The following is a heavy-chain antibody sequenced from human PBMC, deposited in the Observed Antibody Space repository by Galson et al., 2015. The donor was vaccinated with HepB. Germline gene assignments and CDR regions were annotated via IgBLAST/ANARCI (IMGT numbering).Heavy chain of an antibody. CDR3: ARDFERNWFDP. D-gene: IGHD3-9*01. CDR1: GGSISSGGYS. V-gene: IGHV4-30-2*01. Sequence: LSLTCAVSGGSISSGGYSWSWIRQPPGKGLEWIGYIYHSGSTYYNPSLKSRVTISVDRSKNQFSLKLSSVTAADTAVYYCARDFERNWFDPWGQGTLVTVSS. CDR2: IYHSGST. J-gene: IGHJ5*02.